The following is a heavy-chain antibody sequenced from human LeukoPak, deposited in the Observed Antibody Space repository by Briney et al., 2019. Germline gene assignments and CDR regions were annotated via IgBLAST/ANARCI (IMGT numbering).Heavy chain of an antibody. J-gene: IGHJ4*02. CDR2: IKQDGSEK. D-gene: IGHD3-16*02. V-gene: IGHV3-7*01. Sequence: GGSLRLSCAASGFTFSSYWMSWVRQAPGQGLEWVANIKQDGSEKYYVDSVKGRFTISRDNAKNSLYLQMNSLRAEDAAVYYCARGSVYDYVWGSYRTLDYWGQGTLVTVSS. CDR3: ARGSVYDYVWGSYRTLDY. CDR1: GFTFSSYW.